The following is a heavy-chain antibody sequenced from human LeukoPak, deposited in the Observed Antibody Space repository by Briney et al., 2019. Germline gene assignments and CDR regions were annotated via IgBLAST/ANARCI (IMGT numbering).Heavy chain of an antibody. V-gene: IGHV4-61*02. CDR3: ARGLWLQVFDY. Sequence: SETLSLTCTVSGGSISSGSYYWSWIRQPAGKGLEWIGRIYTSGSTNYNPSLKSRVTISVDTSKNQFSLKLSSVTAADTAVYYCARGLWLQVFDYWGQGTLVTVSS. D-gene: IGHD5-24*01. J-gene: IGHJ4*02. CDR2: IYTSGST. CDR1: GGSISSGSYY.